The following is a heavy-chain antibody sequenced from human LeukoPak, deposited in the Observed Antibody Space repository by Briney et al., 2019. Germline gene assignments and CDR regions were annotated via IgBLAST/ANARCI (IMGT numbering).Heavy chain of an antibody. D-gene: IGHD1-1*01. J-gene: IGHJ4*02. CDR3: ARDWGGWNQAY. CDR2: INTNTGNP. Sequence: GASVKVSCKASGYTFTTYAMNWVRQALGQGLEWLGWINTNTGNPTYAQGFTGRFVFSLDTSVTTAYLQISGLKAEDTAVYYCARDWGGWNQAYWGQGTLVTVSS. V-gene: IGHV7-4-1*02. CDR1: GYTFTTYA.